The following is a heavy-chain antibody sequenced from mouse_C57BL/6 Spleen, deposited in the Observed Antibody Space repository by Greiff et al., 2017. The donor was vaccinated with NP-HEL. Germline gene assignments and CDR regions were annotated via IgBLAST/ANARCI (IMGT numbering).Heavy chain of an antibody. Sequence: VQLQQSGAELVRPGASVTLSCKASGYTFTDYEMHWVKQTPVHGLEWIGAIDPETGGTAYNQKFKGKAILTADKSSSTAYMELRSLTSEDSAVYYCTGTGTDWYFDGWGTGTTVTVSS. CDR1: GYTFTDYE. CDR2: IDPETGGT. CDR3: TGTGTDWYFDG. D-gene: IGHD4-1*01. V-gene: IGHV1-15*01. J-gene: IGHJ1*03.